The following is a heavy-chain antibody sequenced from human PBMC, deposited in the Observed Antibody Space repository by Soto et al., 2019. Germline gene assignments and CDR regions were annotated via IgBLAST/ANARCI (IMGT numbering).Heavy chain of an antibody. J-gene: IGHJ3*02. Sequence: QVQLQESGPGLVKPSETLSLTCTVSGGSVSSGSYYWSWIRQPPGKGLEWIGYIYYSGSTNYNPSLKSRVTISVVTSKNQCSLKLSSVTAADTAVYYCARVTTRNYDFWSGYYTNAFDIWGQGTMVTVSS. CDR3: ARVTTRNYDFWSGYYTNAFDI. CDR2: IYYSGST. CDR1: GGSVSSGSYY. V-gene: IGHV4-61*01. D-gene: IGHD3-3*01.